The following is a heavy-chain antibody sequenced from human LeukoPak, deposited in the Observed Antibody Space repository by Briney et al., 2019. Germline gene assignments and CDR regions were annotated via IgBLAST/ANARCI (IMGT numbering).Heavy chain of an antibody. V-gene: IGHV3-30*18. Sequence: PGGSLRLSCAASGFTFSSYGMHWVRQAPGKGLEWVAVISYDGSNKYYADSVKGRFTISRDNSKNTLYLQMNSLRAEDTAVYYCAKARSRYSSGWYSFDYRGQGTLVTVSS. CDR2: ISYDGSNK. CDR1: GFTFSSYG. J-gene: IGHJ4*02. CDR3: AKARSRYSSGWYSFDY. D-gene: IGHD6-19*01.